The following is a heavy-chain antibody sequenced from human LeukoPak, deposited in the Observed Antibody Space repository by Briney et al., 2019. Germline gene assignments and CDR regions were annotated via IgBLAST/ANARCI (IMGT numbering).Heavy chain of an antibody. CDR3: AREKRDSSGYSFDY. Sequence: GRSLRLSCAASGFTFSSYAMHWVRQAPSKGLEWVAVISYDGSNKYYADSVKGRFTISRDNSKNTLYLQMNSLRAEDTAVYYCAREKRDSSGYSFDYWGQGTLVTVSS. CDR2: ISYDGSNK. J-gene: IGHJ4*02. CDR1: GFTFSSYA. V-gene: IGHV3-30-3*01. D-gene: IGHD3-22*01.